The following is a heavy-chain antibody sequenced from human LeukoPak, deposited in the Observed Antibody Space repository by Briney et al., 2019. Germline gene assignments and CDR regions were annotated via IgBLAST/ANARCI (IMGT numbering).Heavy chain of an antibody. J-gene: IGHJ5*02. Sequence: PGGSLRLSCAASGFTFSSYDMTWVRQAPGKGLEWVSGISGSGGSTYYADSVKGRFTISRDNSKNMLYLQMNSLRVEDTAVYYCAKLSDRSGYYWFDPWGQGTLVTVSS. CDR1: GFTFSSYD. CDR3: AKLSDRSGYYWFDP. V-gene: IGHV3-23*01. CDR2: ISGSGGST. D-gene: IGHD3-22*01.